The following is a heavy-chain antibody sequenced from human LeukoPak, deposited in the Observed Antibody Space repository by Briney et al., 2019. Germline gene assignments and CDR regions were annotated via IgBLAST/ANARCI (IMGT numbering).Heavy chain of an antibody. CDR3: AKDESYQLLSRNWFDP. CDR2: INPNSGGT. Sequence: ASVKVSCKASGYTFTGYYMHWVRQAPGQGLEWMGRINPNSGGTNYAQKFQGRVTMTRDTSISTAYMELSRLRAEDTALYYCAKDESYQLLSRNWFDPWGQGTLVTVSS. J-gene: IGHJ5*02. D-gene: IGHD2-2*01. CDR1: GYTFTGYY. V-gene: IGHV1-2*06.